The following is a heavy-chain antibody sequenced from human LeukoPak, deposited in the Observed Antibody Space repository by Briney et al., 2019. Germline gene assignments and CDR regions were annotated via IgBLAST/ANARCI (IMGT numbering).Heavy chain of an antibody. Sequence: SETLSLTCTVSGGSVSSGSYYWSWIRQPPGKGLEWIGYIYYSGSTNYNPSLKSRVTISVDTSKNQFSQKLSSVTAADTAVYYCARALMVRGVITYYYFDYWGQGTLVTVSS. CDR1: GGSVSSGSYY. V-gene: IGHV4-61*01. CDR2: IYYSGST. CDR3: ARALMVRGVITYYYFDY. D-gene: IGHD3-10*01. J-gene: IGHJ4*02.